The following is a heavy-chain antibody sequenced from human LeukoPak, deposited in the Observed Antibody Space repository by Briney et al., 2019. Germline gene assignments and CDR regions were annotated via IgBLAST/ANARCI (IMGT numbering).Heavy chain of an antibody. V-gene: IGHV1-69*01. D-gene: IGHD3-22*01. CDR1: GGTFSSYA. CDR2: IIPIFGTA. Sequence: SVKVSCKASGGTFSSYAISWVRQAPGQGLEWMGGIIPIFGTANYAQKFQGRVTITADESTSTAYMELSSLRSEDTAVYYCARPPDRDSSGYSDAFDIWGQGTMVTVSS. CDR3: ARPPDRDSSGYSDAFDI. J-gene: IGHJ3*02.